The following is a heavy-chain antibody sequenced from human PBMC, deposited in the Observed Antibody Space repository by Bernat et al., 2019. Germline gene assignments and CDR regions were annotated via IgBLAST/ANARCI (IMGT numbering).Heavy chain of an antibody. J-gene: IGHJ4*02. D-gene: IGHD2-15*01. Sequence: QVQLVESGGDVVQPGRSLRLSCAASGFTFSSYGIHWVRQAPGKGLEWVAVISYDGSNKYYADSVKGRFTISRDNSKNTLYLQMNSLRIEDTAVYYCARVDPGYCRGGSCYLANWGQGTLVTVSS. V-gene: IGHV3-30*03. CDR1: GFTFSSYG. CDR2: ISYDGSNK. CDR3: ARVDPGYCRGGSCYLAN.